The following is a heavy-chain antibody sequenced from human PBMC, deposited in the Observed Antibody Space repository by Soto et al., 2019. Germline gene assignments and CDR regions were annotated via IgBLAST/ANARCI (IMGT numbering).Heavy chain of an antibody. Sequence: SETLSLTCTVSGGSISSGGYYWSWIRQHPGKGLEWIGYIYYSGSTYYNPSLKSRVTISVDASENHFSLKLSSVTAADTAVYYCARVGPYCGGDCYSPPPWGQGTLVTVSS. CDR1: GGSISSGGYY. D-gene: IGHD2-21*02. J-gene: IGHJ5*02. CDR2: IYYSGST. V-gene: IGHV4-31*03. CDR3: ARVGPYCGGDCYSPPP.